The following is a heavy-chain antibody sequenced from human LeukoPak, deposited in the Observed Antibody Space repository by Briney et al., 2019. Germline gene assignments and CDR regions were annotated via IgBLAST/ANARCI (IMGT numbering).Heavy chain of an antibody. CDR1: GGSISSGGYY. CDR3: AVTPTPGDSWYLDY. V-gene: IGHV4-31*03. Sequence: SETLSLTCTVSGGSISSGGYYWSWIRQHPGKGLEWIGYIYYSGSTYYNPSLKSRVTISVDTSKNQFSLKLSSVTAADTAVYYCAVTPTPGDSWYLDYWGQGTLVTVSS. D-gene: IGHD6-13*01. CDR2: IYYSGST. J-gene: IGHJ4*02.